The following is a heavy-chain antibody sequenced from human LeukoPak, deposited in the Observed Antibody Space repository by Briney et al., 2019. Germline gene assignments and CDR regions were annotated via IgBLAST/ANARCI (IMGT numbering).Heavy chain of an antibody. CDR3: ARRLRHYYYMDV. D-gene: IGHD4-17*01. CDR1: GFTFSSYE. J-gene: IGHJ6*03. CDR2: ISSSGSTI. Sequence: GGSLRLSCAASGFTFSSYEMNWVRQAPGKGLEWVSYISSSGSTIYYADSVKGRFTISRDNAKNSLYLQMNSLRAEDTAVYYCARRLRHYYYMDVWGKGTTVTVSS. V-gene: IGHV3-48*03.